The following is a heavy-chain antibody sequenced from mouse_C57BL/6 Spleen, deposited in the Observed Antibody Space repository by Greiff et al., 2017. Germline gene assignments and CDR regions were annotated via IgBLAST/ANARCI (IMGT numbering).Heavy chain of an antibody. D-gene: IGHD2-14*01. V-gene: IGHV1-15*01. CDR1: GYTFTDYE. J-gene: IGHJ4*01. CDR3: ARDIDDRNAMDY. CDR2: IDPETGGT. Sequence: VQLMQPGAELVRPGASVTLSCKASGYTFTDYEMHWVKQTPVHGLEWIGAIDPETGGTAYNQKFKGKAILTADKSSSTAYMELRSLTSEDSAVYCCARDIDDRNAMDYWGQGTSVTVSS.